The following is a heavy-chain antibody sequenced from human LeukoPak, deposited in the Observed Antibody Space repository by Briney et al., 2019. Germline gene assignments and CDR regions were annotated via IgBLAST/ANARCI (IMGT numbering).Heavy chain of an antibody. CDR2: IYYSGST. CDR1: GGSISSYY. Sequence: SETLSLTCTVSGGSISSYYWSWIRQPPGKGLEWIGYIYYSGSTNYNPSLKSRVTISLDTSKNQFSLKLSSVTAADTAVYYCARRRGYSYDNWYFDLWGRGPLVTVSS. CDR3: ARRRGYSYDNWYFDL. V-gene: IGHV4-59*08. D-gene: IGHD5-18*01. J-gene: IGHJ2*01.